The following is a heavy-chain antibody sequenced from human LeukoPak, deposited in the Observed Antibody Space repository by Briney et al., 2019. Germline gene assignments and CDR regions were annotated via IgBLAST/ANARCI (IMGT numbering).Heavy chain of an antibody. CDR3: ASGVYSSGWYLDY. J-gene: IGHJ4*02. V-gene: IGHV3-33*01. D-gene: IGHD6-19*01. Sequence: GGSLRLSCAASAFPFSSYGMHWVRQAPDKGLEWVAVIWHDGSHKYYADSVTGRFTISRDNSKNTLYLQMNSLRAEDTAIYYCASGVYSSGWYLDYWGQGTLVTVSS. CDR2: IWHDGSHK. CDR1: AFPFSSYG.